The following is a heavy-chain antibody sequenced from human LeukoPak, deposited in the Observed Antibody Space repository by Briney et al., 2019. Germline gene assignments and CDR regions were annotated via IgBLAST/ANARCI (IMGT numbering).Heavy chain of an antibody. Sequence: ASVKVSFKASGGTFSSYAISWVRQAPGQGLEWMGGIIPIFGTANYAQKFQGRVTITADESTSTAYMELSSLRSEDAAVYYCARGDIVVVTAIGHDGAFDIWGQGTMVTVSS. J-gene: IGHJ3*02. D-gene: IGHD2-21*02. V-gene: IGHV1-69*13. CDR2: IIPIFGTA. CDR1: GGTFSSYA. CDR3: ARGDIVVVTAIGHDGAFDI.